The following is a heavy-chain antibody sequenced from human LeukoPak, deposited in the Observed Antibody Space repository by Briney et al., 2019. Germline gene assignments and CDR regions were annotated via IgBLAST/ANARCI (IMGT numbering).Heavy chain of an antibody. CDR3: AKADYSTTYFDY. D-gene: IGHD4-11*01. CDR1: GFTFSSYE. J-gene: IGHJ4*02. Sequence: GGSLRLSCAASGFTFSSYEMNWVRQAPGKGLEWVSAISGSGGSTYYADSVKGRFTISRDNSKNTLYLQMNSLRAEDTAVYYCAKADYSTTYFDYWGQGTLVTVSS. V-gene: IGHV3-23*01. CDR2: ISGSGGST.